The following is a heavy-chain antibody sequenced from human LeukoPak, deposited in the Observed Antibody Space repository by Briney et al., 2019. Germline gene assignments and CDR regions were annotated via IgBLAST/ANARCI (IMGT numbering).Heavy chain of an antibody. D-gene: IGHD2-2*01. V-gene: IGHV3-23*01. CDR3: AKDRHAPGRYCSSTSCFPFDS. CDR2: ISGSGGST. CDR1: GFTISNYG. Sequence: GGSLRLSCAASGFTISNYGMSWVRQAPGKGLEWVSAISGSGGSTFYADSVKGRFTISRDNTKNTLYLQMNSLRAEDTAVYYCAKDRHAPGRYCSSTSCFPFDSWGQGTLVTVSS. J-gene: IGHJ5*01.